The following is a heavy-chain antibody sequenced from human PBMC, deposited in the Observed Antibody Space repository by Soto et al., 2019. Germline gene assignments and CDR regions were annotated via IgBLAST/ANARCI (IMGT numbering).Heavy chain of an antibody. CDR1: GYTFTSYD. Sequence: QVQLVQSGAEVKKPGASVKVSCKASGYTFTSYDINWVRQATGQGLEWMGWMNPNSGNTGDAQKFQGRVTMTRNTSISTAYMELSSLRSEAAAVYYGARALSIAARPFGYWGQGTLVPVSS. CDR3: ARALSIAARPFGY. V-gene: IGHV1-8*01. D-gene: IGHD6-6*01. J-gene: IGHJ4*02. CDR2: MNPNSGNT.